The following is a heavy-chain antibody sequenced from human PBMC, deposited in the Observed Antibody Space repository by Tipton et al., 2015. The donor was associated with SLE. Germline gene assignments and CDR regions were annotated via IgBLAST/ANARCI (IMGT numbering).Heavy chain of an antibody. CDR2: LYAGGST. V-gene: IGHV4-39*02. CDR1: GVSISTSRYY. CDR3: ARDPSWELLPAFDI. J-gene: IGHJ3*02. D-gene: IGHD1-26*01. Sequence: TLSLTCSVSGVSISTSRYYWGWIRQSPGQGLEWVGSLYAGGSTYFHPSLKSRASISADASKNHFSLRLNSVTAADTAVYYCARDPSWELLPAFDIWGQGTMVTVSS.